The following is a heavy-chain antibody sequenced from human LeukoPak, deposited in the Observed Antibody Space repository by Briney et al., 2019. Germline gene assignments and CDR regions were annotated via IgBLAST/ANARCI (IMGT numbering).Heavy chain of an antibody. CDR2: IYYIGNT. CDR1: GGSISTYY. Sequence: SETLSLTCTVSGGSISTYYWSRIRQPPGKGLEWIGYIYYIGNTNYNPSLKSRVTISVDTSKNQFSLKLSSVTAADTAVYYCARLYYDILTGYFYLDSWGQGTLVTVSS. V-gene: IGHV4-59*08. J-gene: IGHJ5*01. CDR3: ARLYYDILTGYFYLDS. D-gene: IGHD3-9*01.